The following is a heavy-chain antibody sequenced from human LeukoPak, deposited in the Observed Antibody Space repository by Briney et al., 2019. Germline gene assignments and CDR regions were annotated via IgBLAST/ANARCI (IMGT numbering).Heavy chain of an antibody. V-gene: IGHV1-2*02. Sequence: DSVKVSCKASGYTFAGYYMHWVRQAPGQRLEWMGWINPNSGGTNYAQKFQGRVTMTGDTSISTAYMELSRLRSDDTAVYYCAGAQQQLGGNTYYNMDVWGGGTTVTVSS. CDR1: GYTFAGYY. CDR2: INPNSGGT. CDR3: AGAQQQLGGNTYYNMDV. D-gene: IGHD6-13*01. J-gene: IGHJ6*03.